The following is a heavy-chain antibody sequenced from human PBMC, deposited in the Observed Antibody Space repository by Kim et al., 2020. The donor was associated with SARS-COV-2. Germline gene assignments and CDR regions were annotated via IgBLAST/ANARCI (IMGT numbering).Heavy chain of an antibody. V-gene: IGHV3-7*01. J-gene: IGHJ4*02. D-gene: IGHD3-10*02. CDR2: IKPDGSET. CDR1: GFTFSTYY. Sequence: GGSLRLSCAASGFTFSTYYMTWVRQAPGKGLEWVANIKPDGSETQYVDSVKGRFTISRDNARKSLYLQMNSLRDDDTAVYYCMACSAALWGQGTLVTVSS. CDR3: MACSAAL.